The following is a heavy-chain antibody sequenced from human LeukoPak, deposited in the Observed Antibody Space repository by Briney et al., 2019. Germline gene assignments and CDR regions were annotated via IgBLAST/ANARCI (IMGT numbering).Heavy chain of an antibody. D-gene: IGHD3-10*01. CDR3: ARAGSVFYGSGSSLWFDP. CDR1: EFTFSDYY. V-gene: IGHV3-11*01. J-gene: IGHJ5*02. Sequence: GGSLRLSCAASEFTFSDYYMSWIRQAPGKGLEWVSYISYSGDTKYYADSVKGRFTISRDNAKNSLNLQMNSLRAEDTAMYYCARAGSVFYGSGSSLWFDPWGQGTLVTVSS. CDR2: ISYSGDTK.